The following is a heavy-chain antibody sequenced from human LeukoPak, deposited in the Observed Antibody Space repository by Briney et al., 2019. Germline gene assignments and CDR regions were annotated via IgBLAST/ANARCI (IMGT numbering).Heavy chain of an antibody. Sequence: SETLSLTCAVYGGSFSGYYWSWIRQPPGKGLEWIGEINHSGSTNYNPSLKSRVTISVDTSKNQFSLKLSSVTAADTAVYYCARVKVEWLLYRYYYGMDVWGQGTTVTVSS. CDR2: INHSGST. CDR3: ARVKVEWLLYRYYYGMDV. V-gene: IGHV4-34*01. CDR1: GGSFSGYY. D-gene: IGHD3-3*01. J-gene: IGHJ6*02.